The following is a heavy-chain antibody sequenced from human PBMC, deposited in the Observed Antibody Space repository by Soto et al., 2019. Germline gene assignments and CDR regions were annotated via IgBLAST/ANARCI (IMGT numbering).Heavy chain of an antibody. D-gene: IGHD6-6*01. CDR2: ISSSSSTI. Sequence: GGSLRLSCAASGFTFSSYSMNWVRQAPGKGLEWVSYISSSSSTIYYADSVKGRFTISRDNAKNSLYLQMNSLRAEDTAVYYCARSDGRLVTDYWGQGTLVTVSS. CDR1: GFTFSSYS. CDR3: ARSDGRLVTDY. J-gene: IGHJ4*02. V-gene: IGHV3-48*01.